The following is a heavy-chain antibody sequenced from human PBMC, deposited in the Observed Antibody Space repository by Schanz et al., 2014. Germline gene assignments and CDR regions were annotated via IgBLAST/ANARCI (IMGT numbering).Heavy chain of an antibody. D-gene: IGHD2-21*01. V-gene: IGHV3-11*01. CDR1: GFIFNDYY. J-gene: IGHJ4*02. Sequence: QVQLVESGGGLVKPGGSLRLSCAASGFIFNDYYMNWIRQAPGKGLEWLSYISRDGTTSYYADSVKGRFTISRDNAKNSLYLEMTSLRGEDMAVYYCAKGQLLSYYFDYWGQGTLVTVSS. CDR3: AKGQLLSYYFDY. CDR2: ISRDGTTS.